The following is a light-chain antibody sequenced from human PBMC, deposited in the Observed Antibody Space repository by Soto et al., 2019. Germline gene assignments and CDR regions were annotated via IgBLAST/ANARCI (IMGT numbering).Light chain of an antibody. CDR1: QSVSIY. J-gene: IGKJ1*01. Sequence: EIVMTQSPGTLSVSAGERATLSCRASQSVSIYLAWYQQKPGQAPRLLIYGASNRATGIPDRFSGSGSGTDFTLTISRLEPEDFAVYYCQQYGSSGTFGQGTKV. CDR3: QQYGSSGT. V-gene: IGKV3-20*01. CDR2: GAS.